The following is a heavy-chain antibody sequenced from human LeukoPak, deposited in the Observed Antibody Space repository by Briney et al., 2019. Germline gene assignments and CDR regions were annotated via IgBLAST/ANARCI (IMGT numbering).Heavy chain of an antibody. CDR2: IWYDGSNK. CDR3: ARDGTVITIEYFQH. V-gene: IGHV3-33*01. Sequence: GGSLRLSCAASGFTFSSYGMHWVRQAPGKGLEWVAVIWYDGSNKYYADSVKGRFTISRDNSKNTLYLQMNSLRAEDTAVYYCARDGTVITIEYFQHWGQGTLVTVSS. J-gene: IGHJ1*01. D-gene: IGHD3-22*01. CDR1: GFTFSSYG.